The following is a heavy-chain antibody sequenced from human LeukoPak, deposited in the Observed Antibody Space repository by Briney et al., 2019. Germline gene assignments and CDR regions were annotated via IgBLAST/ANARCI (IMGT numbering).Heavy chain of an antibody. Sequence: GGSLRLSCAASGFTFSSYAMHWVRQAPGKGLEWVAVISYDGSNEYYADSVKGRFTVSRDNSKNTLYLQMNSLRAEDTAVYYCAAPGYSSSWYEDYWGQGTLVTVSS. J-gene: IGHJ4*02. D-gene: IGHD6-13*01. CDR2: ISYDGSNE. CDR3: AAPGYSSSWYEDY. V-gene: IGHV3-30*04. CDR1: GFTFSSYA.